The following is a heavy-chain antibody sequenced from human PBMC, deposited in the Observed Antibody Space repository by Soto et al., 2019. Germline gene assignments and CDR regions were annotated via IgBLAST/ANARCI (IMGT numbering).Heavy chain of an antibody. CDR3: ARGRIPEDPVDVFDI. J-gene: IGHJ3*02. D-gene: IGHD6-13*01. V-gene: IGHV3-74*01. Sequence: GGSLRLSCAASGFTFSSYWMHWVRHAPGKGLVWVSRINSDGRSTAYADSVRGRFTISGENAKNTLYLQMNSLRAEDTAVYYCARGRIPEDPVDVFDIWGQATMVTVS. CDR1: GFTFSSYW. CDR2: INSDGRST.